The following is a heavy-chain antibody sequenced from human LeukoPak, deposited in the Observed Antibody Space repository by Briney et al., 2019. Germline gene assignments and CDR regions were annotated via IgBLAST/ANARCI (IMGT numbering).Heavy chain of an antibody. CDR3: ARRFDSGWFPRGFDY. CDR1: GGSISSSSYY. D-gene: IGHD6-19*01. Sequence: SETLSLTCTVSGGSISSSSYYWGWIRQPPGKGLEWIGSIYYSGSTYYNPSLKSRVTISVDTSKNQFSLKLSSVTAADTAVYYCARRFDSGWFPRGFDYWGQGTLVTVSS. J-gene: IGHJ4*02. CDR2: IYYSGST. V-gene: IGHV4-39*01.